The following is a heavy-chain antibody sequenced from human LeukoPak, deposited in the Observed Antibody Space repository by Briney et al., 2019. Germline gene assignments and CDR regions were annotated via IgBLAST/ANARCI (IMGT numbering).Heavy chain of an antibody. Sequence: PSETLSLTCNVSGGSISLSYYYWGWIRQPPGKALEWIGSVYYSGTTSYNPSLKSRVTISVDTSKNQFSLKLSSVTAADTAVYYCARGARQLVGILFGYYYYYMDVWGKGTTVTVSS. V-gene: IGHV4-39*07. J-gene: IGHJ6*03. D-gene: IGHD6-6*01. CDR2: VYYSGTT. CDR3: ARGARQLVGILFGYYYYYMDV. CDR1: GGSISLSYYY.